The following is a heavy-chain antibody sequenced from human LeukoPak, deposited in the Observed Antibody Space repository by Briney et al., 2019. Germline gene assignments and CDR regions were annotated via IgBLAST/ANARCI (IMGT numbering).Heavy chain of an antibody. CDR2: IYHSGST. Sequence: SETLSLTCTVSGYSISSGYYWGWIRQPPGKGLEWIGSIYHSGSTYYNPSLKSRVTISVDTSKNQFSLKLSSVTAADTAVYYCAKDPRYCSSTSCYFTPYYFDYWGQGTLVTVSS. V-gene: IGHV4-38-2*02. CDR3: AKDPRYCSSTSCYFTPYYFDY. D-gene: IGHD2-2*01. J-gene: IGHJ4*02. CDR1: GYSISSGYY.